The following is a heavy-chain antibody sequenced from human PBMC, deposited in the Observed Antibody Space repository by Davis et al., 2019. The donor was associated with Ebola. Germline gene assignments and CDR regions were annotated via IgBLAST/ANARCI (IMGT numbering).Heavy chain of an antibody. J-gene: IGHJ4*02. Sequence: ASVKVSCKASGYSFTDDGISWVRQAPGQGLEWMGWINAGNGNTKYSQKFQGRVTITRDTSASTAYMELRSLRSDDTAVYYCARVPRFLEWLFGEIFDYWGQGTLVTVSS. CDR1: GYSFTDDG. D-gene: IGHD3-3*01. V-gene: IGHV1-18*01. CDR3: ARVPRFLEWLFGEIFDY. CDR2: INAGNGNT.